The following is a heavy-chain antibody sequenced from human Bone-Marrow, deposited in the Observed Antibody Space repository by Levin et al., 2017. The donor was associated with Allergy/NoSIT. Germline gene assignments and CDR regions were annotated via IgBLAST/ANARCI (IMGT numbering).Heavy chain of an antibody. CDR2: VSGSSIST. J-gene: IGHJ4*02. Sequence: GGSLRLSCAASGFTFTSYAMSWVRQAPGKGLEWVSVVSGSSISTFYAGSVKGRFTISRDNSKNTVYLQMNSLRAEDTAVYYCAKRGASNTWGSFDYWGQGTLVTVSS. V-gene: IGHV3-23*01. CDR1: GFTFTSYA. D-gene: IGHD6-13*01. CDR3: AKRGASNTWGSFDY.